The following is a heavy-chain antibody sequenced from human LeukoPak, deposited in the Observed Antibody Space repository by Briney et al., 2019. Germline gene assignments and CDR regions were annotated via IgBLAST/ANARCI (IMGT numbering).Heavy chain of an antibody. D-gene: IGHD2-2*01. Sequence: GGSLRISCAASGFTFSRYWMHWVRQVPGKGLVWVSSTNSDGSYTTYADSVKRRVNISRDNAKNTLYLQVNSLRAEDTAVFYCSRGCDRTSCPADYWGQGTLVTVSS. J-gene: IGHJ4*02. CDR2: TNSDGSYT. CDR3: SRGCDRTSCPADY. V-gene: IGHV3-74*03. CDR1: GFTFSRYW.